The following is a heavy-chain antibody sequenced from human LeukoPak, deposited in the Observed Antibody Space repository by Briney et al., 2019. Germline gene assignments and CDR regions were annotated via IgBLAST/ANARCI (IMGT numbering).Heavy chain of an antibody. CDR1: GFTFSGYS. CDR2: ISGSGTTI. J-gene: IGHJ2*01. D-gene: IGHD6-19*01. V-gene: IGHV3-48*02. CDR3: ARDAGYSSGWSHWYLDL. Sequence: GGSLRLSCAASGFTFSGYSLNWVRQAPGKGLEWVSYISGSGTTIYYADSVKGRFTTSRDKAKSSIYLQMNSLTDEDTAVYYCARDAGYSSGWSHWYLDLWGRGTLVTVSS.